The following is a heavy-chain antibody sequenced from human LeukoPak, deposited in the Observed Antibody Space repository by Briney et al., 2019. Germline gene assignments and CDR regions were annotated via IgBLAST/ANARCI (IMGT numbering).Heavy chain of an antibody. CDR3: ARAHSSGYYY. J-gene: IGHJ4*02. V-gene: IGHV4-34*01. Sequence: SETLSLTCAVYGGSFGGYCWSWIRQPPGKGLEWIGEINHSGSTNYNPSLKSRVTISVDTSKNQFSLKLSSVTAADTAVYYCARAHSSGYYYWGQGTLVTVSS. D-gene: IGHD3-22*01. CDR2: INHSGST. CDR1: GGSFGGYC.